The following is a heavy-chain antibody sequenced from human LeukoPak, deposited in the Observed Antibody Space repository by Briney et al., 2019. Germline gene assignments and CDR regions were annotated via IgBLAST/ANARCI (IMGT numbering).Heavy chain of an antibody. Sequence: GASVTVSCKASGYTFISYAMNWVRQAPGQGLEWMGGIIPIFGTANYAQKFQGRVTITADESTSTAYMELSSLRSEDTAVYYCARDQTKGSSWYLWGQGTLVTVSS. CDR2: IIPIFGTA. D-gene: IGHD6-13*01. CDR1: GYTFISYA. CDR3: ARDQTKGSSWYL. J-gene: IGHJ4*02. V-gene: IGHV1-69*13.